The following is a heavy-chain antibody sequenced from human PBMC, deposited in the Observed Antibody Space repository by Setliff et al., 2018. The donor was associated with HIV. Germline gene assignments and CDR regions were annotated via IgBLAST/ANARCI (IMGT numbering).Heavy chain of an antibody. CDR1: GGSISSHY. CDR2: LYYSGST. D-gene: IGHD3-10*01. J-gene: IGHJ5*01. Sequence: SETLSLTCTVSGGSISSHYWSWIRQPPGKGLEWIGSLYYSGSTVYNPSLKSPVTISLDASKTQFSLRLTSVTAADTAVYFCARHRTYYYAPPDSWGHGTLVTVSS. CDR3: ARHRTYYYAPPDS. V-gene: IGHV4-59*11.